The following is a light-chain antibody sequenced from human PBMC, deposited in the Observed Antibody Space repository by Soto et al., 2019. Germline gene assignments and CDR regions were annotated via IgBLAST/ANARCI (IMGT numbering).Light chain of an antibody. Sequence: QSALTPPPSASGTPGQRVTISCSGSSSNIGCDFVYWYQQLPGTAPNLLIYHNYQRPSGVPDRLAGYTSGTSGSLAISVLRYEDEADYYCSAWDDRLSAYVFGAGTKVTVL. V-gene: IGLV1-47*01. CDR1: SSNIGCDF. CDR2: HNY. J-gene: IGLJ1*01. CDR3: SAWDDRLSAYV.